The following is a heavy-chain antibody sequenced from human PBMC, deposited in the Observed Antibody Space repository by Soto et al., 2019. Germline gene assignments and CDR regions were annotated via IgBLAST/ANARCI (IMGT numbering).Heavy chain of an antibody. CDR1: GDPSSRYY. CDR2: IYNSGST. D-gene: IGHD1-1*01. CDR3: ARISRDGYWKIDY. Sequence: SETLSLTCSVSGDPSSRYYWSWIRQPPGKGLEWIGYIYNSGSTNYNPSLKSRATISVDTSKNQFSLKLTSVTAADTAVYYCARISRDGYWKIDYWGQGTLVTVSS. J-gene: IGHJ4*02. V-gene: IGHV4-59*01.